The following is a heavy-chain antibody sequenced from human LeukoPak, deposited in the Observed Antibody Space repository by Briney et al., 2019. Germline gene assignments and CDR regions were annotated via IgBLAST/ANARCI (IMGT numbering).Heavy chain of an antibody. D-gene: IGHD2-21*02. V-gene: IGHV3-30*04. CDR3: ARGESSYCSGGCYFAS. Sequence: GGSLRLSCAASGFTFSSYAMHWVRQAPGKGLEWVAVISYDGSNKYYADSVKGRFTISRDNSKNTLYLQMTSLRAEDTAMYYCARGESSYCSGGCYFASWGQGTLVTISS. J-gene: IGHJ5*01. CDR1: GFTFSSYA. CDR2: ISYDGSNK.